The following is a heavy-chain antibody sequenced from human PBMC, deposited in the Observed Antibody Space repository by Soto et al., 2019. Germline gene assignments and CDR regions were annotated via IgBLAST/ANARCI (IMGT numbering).Heavy chain of an antibody. V-gene: IGHV3-43*01. Sequence: LRLSCAASGFPFDDYSMNWVRQVPGKGLEWVSLISWDGADTYYADSVKGRFTVSRDNSKNTLYLQMNSLKTEDTAVYYCTTDFRDGYNVFLDAFDIWGQGTMVTVSS. CDR3: TTDFRDGYNVFLDAFDI. D-gene: IGHD5-12*01. J-gene: IGHJ3*02. CDR2: ISWDGADT. CDR1: GFPFDDYS.